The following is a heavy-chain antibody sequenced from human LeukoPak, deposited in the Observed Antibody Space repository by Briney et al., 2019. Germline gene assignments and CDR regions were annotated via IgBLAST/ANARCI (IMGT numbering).Heavy chain of an antibody. Sequence: GGSLRLSCAASGFTVSSNYMSWVRQAPGKGVGWVSVIYSGGSTYYADSVKGRFTISRDNSKNTLYLQMNSLRAEDTAVYYCAKDDSYGLPPPIDSWGQGTLVTVSS. V-gene: IGHV3-53*05. CDR2: IYSGGST. CDR1: GFTVSSNY. D-gene: IGHD5-18*01. CDR3: AKDDSYGLPPPIDS. J-gene: IGHJ4*02.